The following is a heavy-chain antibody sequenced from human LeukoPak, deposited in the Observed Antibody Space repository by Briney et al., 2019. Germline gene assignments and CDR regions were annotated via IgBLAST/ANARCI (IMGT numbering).Heavy chain of an antibody. CDR2: ISSSGSTI. V-gene: IGHV3-48*03. Sequence: GGSLRLSCAASGFTFSSYEMNWVRQAPGKGLEWVSYISSSGSTIYYADSVKGRFTISRDNAKNSLYLQMNSLRAEYTAVYYCANDLGWIQLNLGRGQGTLVTVSS. CDR1: GFTFSSYE. J-gene: IGHJ4*02. D-gene: IGHD5-18*01. CDR3: ANDLGWIQLNLG.